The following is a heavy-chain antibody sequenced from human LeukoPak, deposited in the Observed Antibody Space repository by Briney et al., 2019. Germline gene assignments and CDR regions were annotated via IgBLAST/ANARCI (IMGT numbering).Heavy chain of an antibody. J-gene: IGHJ4*02. Sequence: VASVKVSCKASGYSFAAFYIHWVRQAPGQGLERMGWIHPRSGETNYAYKFRGRVTMTRDTSISTTYMDLGSLGSDDTAVYYCARDGEYGTGSYYRGCFDYWGQGTLVTVSS. V-gene: IGHV1-2*02. D-gene: IGHD3-10*01. CDR1: GYSFAAFY. CDR3: ARDGEYGTGSYYRGCFDY. CDR2: IHPRSGET.